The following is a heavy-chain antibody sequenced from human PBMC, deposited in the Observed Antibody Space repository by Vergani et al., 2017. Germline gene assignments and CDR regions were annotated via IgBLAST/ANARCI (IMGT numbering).Heavy chain of an antibody. Sequence: VQLQQWGAGLLKPSETLSLTCAVYGGSFSGYYWSWVRQAPGKGLEWVSAISGSGGSTYYADSVKGRFTISRDNSKNTLYLQMNSLRAEDTAVYYCAKTECFGYPEGFDYWGQGTLVTVSS. CDR2: ISGSGGST. D-gene: IGHD5-18*01. CDR3: AKTECFGYPEGFDY. CDR1: GGSFSGYY. V-gene: IGHV3-23*01. J-gene: IGHJ4*02.